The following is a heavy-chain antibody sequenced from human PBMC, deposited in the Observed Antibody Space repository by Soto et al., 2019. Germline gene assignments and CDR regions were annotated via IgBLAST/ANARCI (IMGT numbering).Heavy chain of an antibody. CDR3: AHRVLRTVFGLVTTTAIYFDF. CDR2: IYWDDDK. Sequence: QITLNESGPTQVNPRQTLTLTCTFSGFSLTTSGVGVGWIRQSPGKAPEWLALIYWDDDKRYSPSLTRRLTNTKDTTKNQVVLTIADLDPADTATYYCAHRVLRTVFGLVTTTAIYFDFWGQGTPVAVSS. D-gene: IGHD3-3*01. J-gene: IGHJ4*02. CDR1: GFSLTTSGVG. V-gene: IGHV2-5*02.